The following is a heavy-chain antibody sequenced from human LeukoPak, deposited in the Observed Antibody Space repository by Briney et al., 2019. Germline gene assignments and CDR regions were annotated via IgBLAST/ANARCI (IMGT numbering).Heavy chain of an antibody. CDR2: ISGSGAST. D-gene: IGHD3-3*01. Sequence: PGGSLRLSCAASGFTFSSFAMSWVRQAPGKGLEWVSGISGSGASTYYADSVKGRFTISRDNSQNTLYLQMNSLRAEDTAIYYCARLSISEWLLGNFDYWGQGTLVTVSS. J-gene: IGHJ4*02. V-gene: IGHV3-23*01. CDR1: GFTFSSFA. CDR3: ARLSISEWLLGNFDY.